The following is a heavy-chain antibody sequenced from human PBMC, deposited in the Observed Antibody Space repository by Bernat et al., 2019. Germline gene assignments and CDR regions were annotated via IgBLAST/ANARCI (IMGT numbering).Heavy chain of an antibody. Sequence: QVQLVESGGGVVQPGMSLRLSCAASGFTFSSYGMHWVRQAPGKGLEWVAVISNDGRNKYYADSVKDRLTISRDNSQNTLYLQMNSLRVEDTAVYYCAKERDSSNWYGGGFDYWGQGTLVTVSS. V-gene: IGHV3-30*18. CDR3: AKERDSSNWYGGGFDY. CDR1: GFTFSSYG. J-gene: IGHJ4*02. CDR2: ISNDGRNK. D-gene: IGHD6-13*01.